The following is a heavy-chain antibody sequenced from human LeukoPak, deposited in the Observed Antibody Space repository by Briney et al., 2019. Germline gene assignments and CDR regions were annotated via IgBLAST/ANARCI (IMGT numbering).Heavy chain of an antibody. CDR3: VKLEWGYYYYN. Sequence: PGGSLRLSCSASGLTLSRYAMHWVRQAPGKGLEYVSAISSNGGRTYSAHSLEGRFTTSRDNSKNTLYLQMTRLRAEDTAVYYCVKLEWGYYYYNWGQGTLVTVSS. D-gene: IGHD3-22*01. CDR1: GLTLSRYA. V-gene: IGHV3-64D*06. J-gene: IGHJ4*02. CDR2: ISSNGGRT.